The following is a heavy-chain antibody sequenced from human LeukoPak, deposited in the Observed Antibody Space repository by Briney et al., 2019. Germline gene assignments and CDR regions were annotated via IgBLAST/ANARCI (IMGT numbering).Heavy chain of an antibody. V-gene: IGHV4-59*01. CDR1: NGSFSNYY. CDR2: IYYSGST. J-gene: IGHJ6*02. D-gene: IGHD2-15*01. CDR3: ARGPRYCSGGSCYYYYYGMDV. Sequence: SETLSLNCSVSNGSFSNYYWTWIRQPPGKGLEWIGYIYYSGSTNYNPSLKSRVTISVDTSKNQFSLKLSSVTAADTAVYYCARGPRYCSGGSCYYYYYGMDVWGQGTTVTVSS.